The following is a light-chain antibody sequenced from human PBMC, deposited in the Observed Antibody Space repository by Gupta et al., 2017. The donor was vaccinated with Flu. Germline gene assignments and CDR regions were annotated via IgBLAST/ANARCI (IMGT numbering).Light chain of an antibody. Sequence: EIVMTQSPATLSVSPGERATLSCRASQSVSSNLAWYQQRPGQAPRLLIYGAFTRATGIPARFSGSGSGTEFTLTISSLQSEDFAVYYCQQDNNWPRTFGQGTKVEIK. J-gene: IGKJ1*01. V-gene: IGKV3-15*01. CDR1: QSVSSN. CDR2: GAF. CDR3: QQDNNWPRT.